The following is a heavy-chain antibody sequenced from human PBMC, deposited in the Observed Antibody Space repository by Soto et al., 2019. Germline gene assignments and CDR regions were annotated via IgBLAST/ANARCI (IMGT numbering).Heavy chain of an antibody. CDR1: GYTFTNYD. Sequence: QVQLVQSGAEVKKPGASVKVSCKASGYTFTNYDINWVRQATGQGLEWMGWMNPNSGNTGYAQKFQGRVTMSRNTSINTAYMELSSRRSEDTAVYYCARGRDSSGWYYWFDPWGQGTLVTVSS. CDR3: ARGRDSSGWYYWFDP. CDR2: MNPNSGNT. D-gene: IGHD6-19*01. V-gene: IGHV1-8*01. J-gene: IGHJ5*02.